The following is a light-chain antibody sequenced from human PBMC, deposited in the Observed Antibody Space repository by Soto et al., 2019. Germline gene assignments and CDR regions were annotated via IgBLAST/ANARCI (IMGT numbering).Light chain of an antibody. CDR3: QHYGSSPWT. V-gene: IGKV3-20*01. CDR1: QSVSSSN. CDR2: GAS. J-gene: IGKJ1*01. Sequence: ENVLSQSPGTVSLSPGDRETLSCRASQSVSSSNLAWYQQKRGQSPRLLIYGASSRATGIPDRFSGSGSGPDFTLTISRLEPEDFAVYFCQHYGSSPWTFGQGTNVDI.